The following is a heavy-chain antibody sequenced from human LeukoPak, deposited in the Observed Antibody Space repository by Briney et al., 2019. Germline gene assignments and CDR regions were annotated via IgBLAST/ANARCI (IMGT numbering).Heavy chain of an antibody. D-gene: IGHD2-21*01. J-gene: IGHJ5*02. Sequence: SATLSLTCNVFGVSISNYFWSWLRQPAGKGLEWVGRFYASGTTYYNPSLRSRVTLSMDTSKNHFSLKLTSVTAADTAVYYCARTHCGGGSCDTFDPWGQGTLVTVS. V-gene: IGHV4-4*07. CDR2: FYASGTT. CDR3: ARTHCGGGSCDTFDP. CDR1: GVSISNYF.